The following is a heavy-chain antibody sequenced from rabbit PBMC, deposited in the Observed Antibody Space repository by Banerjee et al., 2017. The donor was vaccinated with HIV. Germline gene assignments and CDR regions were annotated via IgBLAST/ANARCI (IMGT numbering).Heavy chain of an antibody. CDR3: ARGGYKYGHAGHAYALTRLDL. Sequence: QEQLVESGGDLVKPGASLTLTCTASGFSFSSSYYMCWVRQAPGKGLEWIACIYAGSSGSTYYASWAKGRFTISKTSSTTVTLQMTSLTAADTATYFSARGGYKYGHAGHAYALTRLDLWGQGTLVTVS. CDR1: GFSFSSSYY. V-gene: IGHV1S45*01. D-gene: IGHD6-1*01. J-gene: IGHJ3*01. CDR2: IYAGSSGST.